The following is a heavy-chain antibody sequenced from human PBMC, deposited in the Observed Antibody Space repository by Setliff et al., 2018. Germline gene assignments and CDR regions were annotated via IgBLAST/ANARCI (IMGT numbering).Heavy chain of an antibody. Sequence: RLSCAASGFTFSDHSMTWIRQAPGKGPEWVAHIFRSSGSTYYADSVKGRFTISRDNAENSLYLQMNSLNADDTAVYYCARDPDTSSKVDVWGRGTLVTVSS. V-gene: IGHV3-11*01. J-gene: IGHJ2*01. CDR3: ARDPDTSSKVDV. D-gene: IGHD5-18*01. CDR1: GFTFSDHS. CDR2: IFRSSGST.